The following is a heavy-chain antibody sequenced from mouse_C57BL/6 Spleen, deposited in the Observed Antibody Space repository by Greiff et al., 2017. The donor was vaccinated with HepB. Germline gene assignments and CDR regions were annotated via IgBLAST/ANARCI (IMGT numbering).Heavy chain of an antibody. CDR2: ISSGSSTI. Sequence: EVHLVESGGGLVKPGGSLKLSCAASGFTFSDYGMHWVRQAPEKGLEWVAYISSGSSTIYYADTVKGRFTISRDNAKNTLFLQMTSLRSGDTAMYYCANYGYYAMDYWGQGTSVTVSS. CDR1: GFTFSDYG. V-gene: IGHV5-17*01. CDR3: ANYGYYAMDY. D-gene: IGHD1-1*01. J-gene: IGHJ4*01.